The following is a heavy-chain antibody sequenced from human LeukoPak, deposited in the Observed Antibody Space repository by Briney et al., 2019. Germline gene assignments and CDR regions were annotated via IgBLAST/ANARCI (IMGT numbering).Heavy chain of an antibody. CDR3: ARLPTYYYDSSGHGGVYYFDY. CDR1: GCSFTSYC. Sequence: HGESLKISCKGSGCSFTSYCIGWVRQMPGKGLEWMGIIYPGDSDTRHSPSFQGQVTISADQSISTAYLQWSSLKASDTAMYYCARLPTYYYDSSGHGGVYYFDYWGQGTLVTVSS. J-gene: IGHJ4*02. V-gene: IGHV5-51*01. D-gene: IGHD3-22*01. CDR2: IYPGDSDT.